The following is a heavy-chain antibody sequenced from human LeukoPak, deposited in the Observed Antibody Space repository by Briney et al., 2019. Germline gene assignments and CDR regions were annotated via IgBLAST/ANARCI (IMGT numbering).Heavy chain of an antibody. CDR3: AKDLWFGGY. CDR2: ISGSGGST. D-gene: IGHD3-10*01. J-gene: IGHJ4*02. V-gene: IGHV3-23*01. CDR1: GFTFSSYG. Sequence: AGGSLRLSCAASGFTFSSYGMSWVRQAPGKGLEWVSGISGSGGSTYYADSVKGRFTISRDNSKNTLYLQMNTMRAEDTAVYYCAKDLWFGGYWGQGSLVTVSS.